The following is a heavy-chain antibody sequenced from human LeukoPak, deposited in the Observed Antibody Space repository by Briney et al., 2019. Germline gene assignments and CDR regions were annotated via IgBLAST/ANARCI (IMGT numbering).Heavy chain of an antibody. D-gene: IGHD3-10*01. J-gene: IGHJ5*02. CDR3: ARQVTMVRGVTLNWFDP. CDR2: IYTSGST. V-gene: IGHV4-4*07. CDR1: GGSISSYY. Sequence: SETLSLTCTVSGGSISSYYWSWIRQPAGKGLEWIGRIYTSGSTNYNPSLKSRVTMSVDTSKNQFSLKLSSVTAADTAVYYCARQVTMVRGVTLNWFDPWGQGTLVTVSS.